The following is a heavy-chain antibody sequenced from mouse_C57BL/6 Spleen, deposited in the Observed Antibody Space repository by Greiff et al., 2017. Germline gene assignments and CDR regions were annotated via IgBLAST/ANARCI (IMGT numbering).Heavy chain of an antibody. CDR3: TESSPYFDY. J-gene: IGHJ2*01. CDR2: IRLKSDNYAT. CDR1: GFTFSNYW. Sequence: EVQGVESGGGLVQPGGSMKLSCVASGFTFSNYWMNWVRQSPEKGLEWVAQIRLKSDNYATHYAESVKGRFTISRDDSKSSVYLQMNNLRAEDTGIYYCTESSPYFDYWGQGTTLTVSS. D-gene: IGHD1-1*01. V-gene: IGHV6-3*01.